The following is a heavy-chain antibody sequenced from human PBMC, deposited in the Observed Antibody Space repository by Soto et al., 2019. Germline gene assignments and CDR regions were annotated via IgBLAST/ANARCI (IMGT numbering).Heavy chain of an antibody. D-gene: IGHD3-10*01. V-gene: IGHV4-31*03. CDR2: IYYSGST. CDR3: ARDHTLMVRGVIGTYYYYGMDV. J-gene: IGHJ6*02. CDR1: GGSISSGGYY. Sequence: PSETLSLTCSVSGGSISSGGYYWSWIRQHPGKGLEWIGYIYYSGSTYYNPSLKSRVTISVDTSKNQFSLKLSSVTAAETAVYYRARDHTLMVRGVIGTYYYYGMDVWGQGTTVTVS.